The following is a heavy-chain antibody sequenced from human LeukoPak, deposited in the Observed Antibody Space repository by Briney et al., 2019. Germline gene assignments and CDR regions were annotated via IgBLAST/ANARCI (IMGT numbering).Heavy chain of an antibody. CDR1: GFTFSSYA. J-gene: IGHJ4*02. CDR2: ISGSGGTI. D-gene: IGHD4-23*01. Sequence: GGSLRLSCAASGFTFSSYAMSWVRQAPGKGLEWVSAISGSGGTIYYADSVKGRFTISRDNAKNSLYLQMNSLRAEDTAVYYCARVVRWYLDYWGQGTLVTVSS. CDR3: ARVVRWYLDY. V-gene: IGHV3-23*01.